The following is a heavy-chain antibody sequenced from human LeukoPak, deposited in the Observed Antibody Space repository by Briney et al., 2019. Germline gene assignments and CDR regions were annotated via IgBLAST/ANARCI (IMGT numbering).Heavy chain of an antibody. J-gene: IGHJ4*02. Sequence: GGSLRLSCRASGFSVDSVFMNWVRQPPGKGLEWVSFIMPGGHIDYTDSVKGRFTISRDSFKNTLSLQMNSLRVDDSAVYYCARGNSATTAFDFWGQGTLVTVSS. CDR2: IMPGGHI. CDR3: ARGNSATTAFDF. V-gene: IGHV3-66*01. CDR1: GFSVDSVF. D-gene: IGHD4-17*01.